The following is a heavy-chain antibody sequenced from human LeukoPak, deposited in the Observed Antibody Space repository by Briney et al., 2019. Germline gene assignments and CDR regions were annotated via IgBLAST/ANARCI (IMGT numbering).Heavy chain of an antibody. CDR1: GFTFSSSW. Sequence: GGSLRLSCAASGFTFSSSWMHWVRQAPGKGLVWVSRINSDGSSTSYADSVKGRFTNSRDNAKNTLYLQMNSLRAEDTAVYYCARGKKGLYYYYGMDVWGQGTTVTVSS. CDR3: ARGKKGLYYYYGMDV. V-gene: IGHV3-74*01. CDR2: INSDGSST. J-gene: IGHJ6*02. D-gene: IGHD3-16*01.